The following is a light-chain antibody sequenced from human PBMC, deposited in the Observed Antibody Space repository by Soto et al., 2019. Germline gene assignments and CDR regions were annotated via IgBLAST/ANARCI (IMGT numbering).Light chain of an antibody. V-gene: IGKV3-11*01. CDR3: QQRSNWPPIT. Sequence: IFLTHSPSTLSLSPLERATLSFMSSQIVSSYLAWYQQKPGQAPRLLIYDASNRATGIPARFSGSGSGTDFTLTISSLEPEDFAVYYCQQRSNWPPITFGQGTRLEIK. J-gene: IGKJ5*01. CDR2: DAS. CDR1: QIVSSY.